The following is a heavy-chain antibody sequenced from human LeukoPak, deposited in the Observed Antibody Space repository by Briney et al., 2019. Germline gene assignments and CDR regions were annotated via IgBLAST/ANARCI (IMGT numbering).Heavy chain of an antibody. CDR2: IRSKAYGGTT. V-gene: IGHV3-49*03. CDR1: GFTFGDYA. J-gene: IGHJ4*02. CDR3: TRRWYYSEPDDY. D-gene: IGHD3-10*01. Sequence: GGSLRLSCTASGFTFGDYAVSWFRQAPGKGLEWVGFIRSKAYGGTTEYAASVKGRFTISRDDSKSIAYLQMNSLKTEDTAVYYCTRRWYYSEPDDYWGQGTLVTVSS.